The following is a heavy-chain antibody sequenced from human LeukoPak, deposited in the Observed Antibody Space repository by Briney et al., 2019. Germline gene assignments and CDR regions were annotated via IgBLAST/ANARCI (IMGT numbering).Heavy chain of an antibody. CDR1: GYSISSGYY. D-gene: IGHD3-22*01. J-gene: IGHJ3*02. CDR2: IYHSGST. Sequence: SETLSLTCTVSGYSISSGYYWGWIRQPPGKGLEWIGSIYHSGSTSYNPYLKIRVTIAVDTCKNQFSLNLSSVTAADSAVYYCARVGDYYDSSGSDRVDAFDIWGQGTMVTVSS. V-gene: IGHV4-38-2*02. CDR3: ARVGDYYDSSGSDRVDAFDI.